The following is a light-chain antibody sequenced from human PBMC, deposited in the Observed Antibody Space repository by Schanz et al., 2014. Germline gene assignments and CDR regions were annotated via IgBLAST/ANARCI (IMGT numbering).Light chain of an antibody. V-gene: IGLV2-8*01. J-gene: IGLJ2*01. CDR1: SRDIGKYNY. CDR2: DVT. CDR3: SSFTSSSTVV. Sequence: QSALTQPPSASGSPGQSVTISCTGTSRDIGKYNYVSWYQQHPGKAPKLLIYDVTERPSGVPDRFSGSKSGNTASLTISGLQAEDEADYYCSSFTSSSTVVFGGGTKLTVL.